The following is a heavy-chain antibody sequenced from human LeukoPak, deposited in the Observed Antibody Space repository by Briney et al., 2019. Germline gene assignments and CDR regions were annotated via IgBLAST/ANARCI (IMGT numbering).Heavy chain of an antibody. Sequence: SVKVSCKASGGTFSSYAISWVRQAPGQGLEWMGGIIPIFGTANYAQKFQGRVTITADESTSTAYMELSSLRSEDTAVYYCAREGYSGYQTDAFDIWGQGTMVTVSS. D-gene: IGHD5-12*01. CDR2: IIPIFGTA. V-gene: IGHV1-69*13. CDR3: AREGYSGYQTDAFDI. J-gene: IGHJ3*02. CDR1: GGTFSSYA.